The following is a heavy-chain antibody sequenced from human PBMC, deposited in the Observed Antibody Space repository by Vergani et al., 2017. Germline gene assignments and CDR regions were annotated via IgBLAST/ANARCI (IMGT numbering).Heavy chain of an antibody. Sequence: EVQLLESGGGLVQPGGSLRLSCAASGFTFSIYAMSWVRQAPGKGLEWVSAISGSGGSTYYADSVKGRFTISRDNSKNTLYLQMNSLRAEDTAVYYCARAQRVDYYDISGYPRGAFDIWGQGTMVTVSS. CDR3: ARAQRVDYYDISGYPRGAFDI. CDR1: GFTFSIYA. J-gene: IGHJ3*02. V-gene: IGHV3-23*01. D-gene: IGHD3-22*01. CDR2: ISGSGGST.